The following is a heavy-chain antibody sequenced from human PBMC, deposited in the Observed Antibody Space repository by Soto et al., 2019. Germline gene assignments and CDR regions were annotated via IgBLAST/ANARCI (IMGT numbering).Heavy chain of an antibody. Sequence: PSETLSLTCTVSGGSISSYYWSWIRQPPGKGLERIGYIYYSGSTNYNPSLKSRVTISVDTSKNQFSLKLSSVTAADTAVYYCARGQGYCSSTSCYRGPFYYYYYMDVWGKGTTVTVSS. CDR2: IYYSGST. J-gene: IGHJ6*03. CDR1: GGSISSYY. V-gene: IGHV4-59*01. CDR3: ARGQGYCSSTSCYRGPFYYYYYMDV. D-gene: IGHD2-2*01.